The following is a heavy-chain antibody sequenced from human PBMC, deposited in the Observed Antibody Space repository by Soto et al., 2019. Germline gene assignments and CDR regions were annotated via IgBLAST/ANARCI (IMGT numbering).Heavy chain of an antibody. CDR1: GFTFSSYS. J-gene: IGHJ4*02. CDR2: ISSSSSYI. D-gene: IGHD3-3*01. CDR3: ARDHGLNYDFWSGSANDY. V-gene: IGHV3-21*01. Sequence: EVQLVESGGGLVKPGGSLRLSCAASGFTFSSYSMNWVRQAPGKGLEWVSSISSSSSYIYYADSVKGRFTISRDNAKNSLYLQMNSLRAEDTAVYYCARDHGLNYDFWSGSANDYWGQGTLVTVSS.